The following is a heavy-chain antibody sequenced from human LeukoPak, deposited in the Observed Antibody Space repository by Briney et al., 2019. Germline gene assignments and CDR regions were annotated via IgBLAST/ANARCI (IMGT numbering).Heavy chain of an antibody. Sequence: SETLSLTCTVSGGSINSHYWSWIRQPPGKGLEWIGYLYYSGSTTYSPSLKSRVTMSVDTSKSQFSLKLNSVTAADTAIYYCARVRGTFETDWGQGTLVTVSS. CDR3: ARVRGTFETD. J-gene: IGHJ1*01. CDR1: GGSINSHY. V-gene: IGHV4-59*11. CDR2: LYYSGST. D-gene: IGHD2/OR15-2a*01.